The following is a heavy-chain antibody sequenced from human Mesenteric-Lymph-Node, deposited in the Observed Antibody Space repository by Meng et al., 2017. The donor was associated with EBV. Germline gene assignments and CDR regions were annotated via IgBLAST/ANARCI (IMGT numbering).Heavy chain of an antibody. CDR3: ARDLWGADY. V-gene: IGHV4-39*07. Sequence: QGQLQESGPGLVRPSGTLSLTCVVSGGSISSSSYYWGWIRQPPGKGLEWIGNIYYSGSTYYNPSLKSRVTISLDTSKNQFSLKLSSVTAADTAVYYCARDLWGADYWGQGTLVTVPS. CDR2: IYYSGST. CDR1: GGSISSSSYY. D-gene: IGHD7-27*01. J-gene: IGHJ4*02.